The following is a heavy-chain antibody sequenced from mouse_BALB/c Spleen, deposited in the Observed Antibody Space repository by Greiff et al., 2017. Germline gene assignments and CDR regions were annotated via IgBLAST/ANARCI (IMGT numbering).Heavy chain of an antibody. CDR2: IDPANGNT. J-gene: IGHJ3*01. V-gene: IGHV14-3*02. D-gene: IGHD2-10*01. Sequence: VQLQQSGAELVKPGASVKLSCTASGFNIKDTYMHWVKQRPEQGLEWIGRIDPANGNTKYDPKFQGKATITADTSSNTAYLQLSSLTSEDTAVYYCASPYYGNGFAYWGQETLVTVSA. CDR3: ASPYYGNGFAY. CDR1: GFNIKDTY.